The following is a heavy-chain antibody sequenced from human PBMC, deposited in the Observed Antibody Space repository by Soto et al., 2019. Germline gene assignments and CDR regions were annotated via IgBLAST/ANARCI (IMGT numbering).Heavy chain of an antibody. CDR2: IYYSGST. D-gene: IGHD3-10*01. CDR3: ARVLWFGELFSNWFDP. V-gene: IGHV4-30-4*01. J-gene: IGHJ5*02. Sequence: SETLSLTCTVSGGSISSGDYYWSWIRQPPGKGLEWIGYIYYSGSTYYNPSLKSRVTISVDTSKNQFSLKLSSVTAADTAVYYCARVLWFGELFSNWFDPWGQGTLVTVSS. CDR1: GGSISSGDYY.